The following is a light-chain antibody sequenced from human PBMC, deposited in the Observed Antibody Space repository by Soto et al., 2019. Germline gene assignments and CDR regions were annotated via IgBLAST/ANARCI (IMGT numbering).Light chain of an antibody. Sequence: QSALTQPASVSGSPGQSITISCTGTSREVGGYNYVSWYQQHPGKAPKLMIYDVSNRPSGVSNRFSGSKSVNTASLTISALLAEDEADYFCTSYTSSPSHVFRTGTKVTDL. CDR3: TSYTSSPSHV. J-gene: IGLJ1*01. CDR2: DVS. CDR1: SREVGGYNY. V-gene: IGLV2-14*01.